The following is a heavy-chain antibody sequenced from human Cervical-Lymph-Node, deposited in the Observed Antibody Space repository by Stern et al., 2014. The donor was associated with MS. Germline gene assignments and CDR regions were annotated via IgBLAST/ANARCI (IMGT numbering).Heavy chain of an antibody. CDR2: IDPIFGTT. Sequence: QVQLVQSGAEVKKPGSSVKVSCRTSGGTFISFAISWVRQAPGQGLEWMGDIDPIFGTTNHAQKFQDRVKITADKSTNTAYMEVSSLRSDDTAVYYCAGPRYNYWGQGTLVIVSS. V-gene: IGHV1-69*06. CDR3: AGPRYNY. D-gene: IGHD3-9*01. J-gene: IGHJ4*02. CDR1: GGTFISFA.